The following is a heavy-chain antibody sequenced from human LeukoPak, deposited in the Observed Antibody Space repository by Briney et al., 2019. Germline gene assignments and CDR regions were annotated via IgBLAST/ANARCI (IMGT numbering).Heavy chain of an antibody. CDR2: ISSSSSYI. CDR3: ARVGSSYYYYMDV. J-gene: IGHJ6*03. CDR1: GFTFSSYS. Sequence: PGGSLRLSCAASGFTFSSYSMNWVRQAPGKGLEWVSFISSSSSYIYYADSVKGRFTISRDNAKNSLYLQMNSLRAEDTAVYYCARVGSSYYYYMDVWGKGTTVTVSS. D-gene: IGHD6-6*01. V-gene: IGHV3-21*01.